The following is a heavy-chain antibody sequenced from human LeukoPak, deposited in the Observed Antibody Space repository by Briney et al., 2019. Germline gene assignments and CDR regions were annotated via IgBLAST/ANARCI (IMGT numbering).Heavy chain of an antibody. D-gene: IGHD5-12*01. J-gene: IGHJ4*02. CDR2: IYYSGST. V-gene: IGHV4-39*07. Sequence: SETLSLTCTVSGGSISSGGYYWSWIRQPPGKGLEWIGSIYYSGSTYYNPSLKSRVTMSVDTSKNQFSLKLSSVTAADTAVYYCARRLVATRKMYYFDYWGQGTLVTVSS. CDR3: ARRLVATRKMYYFDY. CDR1: GGSISSGGYY.